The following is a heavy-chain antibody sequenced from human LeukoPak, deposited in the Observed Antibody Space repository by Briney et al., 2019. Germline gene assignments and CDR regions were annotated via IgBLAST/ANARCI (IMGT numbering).Heavy chain of an antibody. Sequence: ASVKVSCKASGYTFTGYYMHWVRQAPGQGLEWMGWINPNSGGTNYAQKFQGRVTMTRDTSISTAYMELSRLRSDDTAVYYCARIIEATVVTGGYYFDYWGQGTLVTVSS. V-gene: IGHV1-2*02. CDR2: INPNSGGT. CDR1: GYTFTGYY. D-gene: IGHD4-23*01. CDR3: ARIIEATVVTGGYYFDY. J-gene: IGHJ4*02.